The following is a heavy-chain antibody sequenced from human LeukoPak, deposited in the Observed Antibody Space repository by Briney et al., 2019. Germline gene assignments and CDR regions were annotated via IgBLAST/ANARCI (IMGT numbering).Heavy chain of an antibody. J-gene: IGHJ5*02. CDR3: AKCPLKTGTTSWFDP. CDR2: ISGSGGST. Sequence: PVGSLRLSCAASGFTFSSYAMSWVRQAPGKGLEWVSAISGSGGSTYYADSVKGRFNISRDNSKNTLNLQMNSLRAEDTAVYYCAKCPLKTGTTSWFDPWGQGTLVTVSS. CDR1: GFTFSSYA. D-gene: IGHD1-7*01. V-gene: IGHV3-23*01.